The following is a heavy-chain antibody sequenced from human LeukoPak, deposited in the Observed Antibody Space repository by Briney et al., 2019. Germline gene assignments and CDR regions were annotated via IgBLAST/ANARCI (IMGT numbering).Heavy chain of an antibody. CDR2: IRYDGSNK. D-gene: IGHD2-2*01. V-gene: IGHV3-30*02. J-gene: IGHJ6*04. CDR1: GFTFSSYG. CDR3: AKGTKVVPAASLMDV. Sequence: PGGSLRLSCAASGFTFSSYGMHWVRQAPGKGLEWVAFIRYDGSNKYYADSVKGRFTISRDNSKNTLYLQMNSLRAEDTAVYYCAKGTKVVPAASLMDVWGKGTTVTISS.